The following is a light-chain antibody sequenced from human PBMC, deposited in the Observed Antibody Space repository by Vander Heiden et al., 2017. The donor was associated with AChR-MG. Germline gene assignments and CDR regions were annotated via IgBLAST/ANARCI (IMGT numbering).Light chain of an antibody. Sequence: QSGLTQPPSLSAAPGQKVTIPCSGSSSNIGNNYVSWYQQLPGTAPKLLIYDNNKRPSGIPDRFSGSKSGTSATLGITGLQTGDEADYYCGTWDSSLSASYVFGTGTKVTVL. CDR3: GTWDSSLSASYV. J-gene: IGLJ1*01. CDR2: DNN. CDR1: SSNIGNNY. V-gene: IGLV1-51*01.